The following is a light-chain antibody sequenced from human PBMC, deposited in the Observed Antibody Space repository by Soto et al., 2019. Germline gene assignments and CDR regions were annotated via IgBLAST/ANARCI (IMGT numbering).Light chain of an antibody. CDR1: QSLLYSSNNKNY. CDR3: QEYYSTPLT. CDR2: WAS. J-gene: IGKJ4*01. Sequence: DIVMTQSPDSLAVSLGERATINCKSSQSLLYSSNNKNYLAWYQQKPGQPPKLLIYWASTRESGVPDRFSGSASGTDFTLPISRRRAEDVAVYYCQEYYSTPLTFGGGTKVEIK. V-gene: IGKV4-1*01.